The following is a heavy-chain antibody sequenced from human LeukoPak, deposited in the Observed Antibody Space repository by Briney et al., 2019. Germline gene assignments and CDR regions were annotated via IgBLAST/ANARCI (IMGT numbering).Heavy chain of an antibody. CDR1: GGTFSSYA. Sequence: SVKVSCKASGGTFSSYAISWVRQAPGLGLEWMGRIIPILGIANYAQKFQGRVTITADKSTSTAYMELSSLRSEDTAVYYCARMSDYGMDVWGQGTTVTVSS. CDR2: IIPILGIA. V-gene: IGHV1-69*04. CDR3: ARMSDYGMDV. J-gene: IGHJ6*02.